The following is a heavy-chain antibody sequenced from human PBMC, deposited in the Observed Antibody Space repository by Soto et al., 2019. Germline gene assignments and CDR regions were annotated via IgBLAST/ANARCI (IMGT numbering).Heavy chain of an antibody. V-gene: IGHV3-48*03. D-gene: IGHD2-2*01. CDR3: VRYCSTTLCNGVATRTFDY. CDR2: ISTSGSTV. Sequence: PGGSLRLSCAASRFTFSTYEMNWVRQAPGKGLVWVSYISTSGSTVYYADSVKGRFTISRDNTRNSLYLQMNSLRDEDTALYYCVRYCSTTLCNGVATRTFDYWGQGTLVTVS. J-gene: IGHJ4*02. CDR1: RFTFSTYE.